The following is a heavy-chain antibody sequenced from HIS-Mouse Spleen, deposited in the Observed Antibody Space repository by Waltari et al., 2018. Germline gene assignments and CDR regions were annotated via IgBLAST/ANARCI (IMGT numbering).Heavy chain of an antibody. CDR1: GGSISSGGYY. J-gene: IGHJ5*02. V-gene: IGHV4-31*03. D-gene: IGHD3-3*01. Sequence: QVQLQESGPGLVKPSQTLSLTCTVSGGSISSGGYYWSWLPHHHGKGLEWIGYINYSGSTYYNPALKSRVTISVDTSKNQFSLKLSSVTAADTAVYYCARSPYYDFWSGYSDNWFDPWGQGTLVTVSS. CDR2: INYSGST. CDR3: ARSPYYDFWSGYSDNWFDP.